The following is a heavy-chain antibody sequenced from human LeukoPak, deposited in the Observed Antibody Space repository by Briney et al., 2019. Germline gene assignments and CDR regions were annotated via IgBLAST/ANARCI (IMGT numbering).Heavy chain of an antibody. CDR1: GFTFTRYS. Sequence: TGGSLRLSCPASGFTFTRYSMAWVRRAPGKGLEWVSGISGGGGNTCYADSVKGRLTISRANSKNTLYLQMNSLTAEDTAVYYCAKDRGSGDPNYYYGMDVWGQGTTVTVSS. D-gene: IGHD4-17*01. V-gene: IGHV3-23*01. CDR3: AKDRGSGDPNYYYGMDV. CDR2: ISGGGGNT. J-gene: IGHJ6*02.